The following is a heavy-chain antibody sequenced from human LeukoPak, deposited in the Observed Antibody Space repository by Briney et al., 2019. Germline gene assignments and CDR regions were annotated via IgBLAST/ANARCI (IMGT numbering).Heavy chain of an antibody. CDR1: GDSVSSNSGA. J-gene: IGHJ6*02. CDR2: TFYRSRRYN. D-gene: IGHD3-22*01. Sequence: SQTLSLTYVISGDSVSSNSGAWNWISQSPSRGLEWLGSTFYRSRRYNDYAVSVQGRITISPDTSKKHFSLQRNSVTPEDTAVYYCARGDYYDGSGYGMDVWGQGTTVTVSS. CDR3: ARGDYYDGSGYGMDV. V-gene: IGHV6-1*01.